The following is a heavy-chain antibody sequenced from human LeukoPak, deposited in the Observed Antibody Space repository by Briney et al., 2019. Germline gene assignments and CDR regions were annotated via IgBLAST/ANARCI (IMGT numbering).Heavy chain of an antibody. D-gene: IGHD5-24*01. CDR2: ISGSGGST. J-gene: IGHJ4*02. Sequence: PGGSLRLSCAASGFTFSSYAMSWVRQAPGKGLEWVSAISGSGGSTYYADSVKGRFTISRDSSKNTLYLQMNSLRAEDTAVYYCAKQRWLQFEFGDTDYWGQGTLVTVSS. CDR3: AKQRWLQFEFGDTDY. CDR1: GFTFSSYA. V-gene: IGHV3-23*01.